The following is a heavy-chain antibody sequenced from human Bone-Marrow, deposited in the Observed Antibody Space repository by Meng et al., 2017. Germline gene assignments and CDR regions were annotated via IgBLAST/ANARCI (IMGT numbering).Heavy chain of an antibody. Sequence: VSLGAGVKNPGSSVRVSCKASGGTFSSYAISWVRQAPGQGLEWMGGIIPIFGTANYAQKFQGRVTITADESTSTAYMELSSLRSEDTAVYYCARGVKGFGELLGWYFDLWGRGTLVTVSS. CDR2: IIPIFGTA. CDR1: GGTFSSYA. V-gene: IGHV1-69*01. D-gene: IGHD3-10*01. J-gene: IGHJ2*01. CDR3: ARGVKGFGELLGWYFDL.